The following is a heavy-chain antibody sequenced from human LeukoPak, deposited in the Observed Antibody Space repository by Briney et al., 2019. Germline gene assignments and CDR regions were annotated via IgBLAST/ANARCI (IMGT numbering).Heavy chain of an antibody. CDR1: GFTFSSYA. J-gene: IGHJ3*02. D-gene: IGHD2-2*01. Sequence: PGGSLRFSCSASGFTFSSYAMHWVRQAPGKGLEYVSAISSNGGSTYYADSVKGRFTISRDNSKNTLYPQMNYLRAEDTAMYYCARTLSYQLIFDAFDIWGQGTMVTVSS. CDR3: ARTLSYQLIFDAFDI. V-gene: IGHV3-64*04. CDR2: ISSNGGST.